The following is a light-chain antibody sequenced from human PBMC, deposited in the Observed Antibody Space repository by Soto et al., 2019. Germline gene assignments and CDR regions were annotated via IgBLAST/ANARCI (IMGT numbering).Light chain of an antibody. CDR3: QQYGSFPWT. CDR1: QSVSSSY. Sequence: EIVLTQSPGTLSLSPGERATLSCRASQSVSSSYLAWYQQKPGQAPRLLIYDASNRATGIPDRFSGSGSGTDFTLTISRLEPEDFAVYYCQQYGSFPWTFCQGTKVEIK. V-gene: IGKV3-20*01. CDR2: DAS. J-gene: IGKJ1*01.